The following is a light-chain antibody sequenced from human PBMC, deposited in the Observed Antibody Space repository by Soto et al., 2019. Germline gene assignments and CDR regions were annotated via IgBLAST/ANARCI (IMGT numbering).Light chain of an antibody. V-gene: IGKV3-11*01. CDR2: DAS. CDR1: QSVSSY. Sequence: ILLTQSPSTLSLSPGERATLSCRASQSVSSYLAWYQQKPGQAPRLLIYDASNRATGIPARFSGSGSGTDFTLTISSLEHEDFAVYYCQQRSNWRPITFGQGTRLEIK. CDR3: QQRSNWRPIT. J-gene: IGKJ5*01.